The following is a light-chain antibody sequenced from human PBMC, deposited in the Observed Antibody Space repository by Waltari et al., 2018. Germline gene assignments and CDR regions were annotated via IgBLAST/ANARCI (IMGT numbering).Light chain of an antibody. V-gene: IGLV2-14*01. CDR2: EVS. Sequence: QSALTQPASVSGSPGQSITISCTGTSSDVGGYNYVSWYQQHPGKAPKLMIYEVSNRTSGFSNRFSVAKSGNTASLTISGLQAEDEADYYCSSYTSSSTLYVFGTGTKVTVL. CDR1: SSDVGGYNY. CDR3: SSYTSSSTLYV. J-gene: IGLJ1*01.